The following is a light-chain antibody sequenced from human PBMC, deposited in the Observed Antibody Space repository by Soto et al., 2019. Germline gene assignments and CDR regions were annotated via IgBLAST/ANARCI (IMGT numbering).Light chain of an antibody. V-gene: IGKV1-39*01. CDR3: QQSYSIPWT. CDR2: ATS. Sequence: DIQMSQSPSSLSASVGERVTITCRAGQTVNTYLNWYQQKPGKAPKLLIYATSTLHSGVPSRFSGSGSGTDFTLTISSLQPEDFATYHCQQSYSIPWTFGQGTKVEVK. CDR1: QTVNTY. J-gene: IGKJ1*01.